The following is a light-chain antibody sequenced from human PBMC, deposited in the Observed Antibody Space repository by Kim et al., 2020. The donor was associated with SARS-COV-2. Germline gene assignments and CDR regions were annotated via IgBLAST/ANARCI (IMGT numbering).Light chain of an antibody. CDR1: KLGDKY. Sequence: YELTQPPSVSVSPGQTASITCSGDKLGDKYACWYQQKPGQSPVLVIYQDSKRPSGIPERFSGSNSGNTATLTISGTQAMDEADYYCQAWDSSIVVVGGGT. V-gene: IGLV3-1*01. CDR3: QAWDSSIVV. CDR2: QDS. J-gene: IGLJ2*01.